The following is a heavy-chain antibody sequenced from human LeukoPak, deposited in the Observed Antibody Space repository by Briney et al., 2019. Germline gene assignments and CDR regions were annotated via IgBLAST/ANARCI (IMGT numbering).Heavy chain of an antibody. J-gene: IGHJ5*02. V-gene: IGHV4-34*01. CDR1: VGPFSGYY. CDR3: ARGATERFGWFDP. Sequence: SETLSLTCAVYVGPFSGYYWSWIRQPTGKGLVWIGEINHSGSTNYNPLLKSRVTISVDTSKNQFSLNVSSVTAADTAVYYCARGATERFGWFDPWGQGTLVSVSS. CDR2: INHSGST. D-gene: IGHD3-10*01.